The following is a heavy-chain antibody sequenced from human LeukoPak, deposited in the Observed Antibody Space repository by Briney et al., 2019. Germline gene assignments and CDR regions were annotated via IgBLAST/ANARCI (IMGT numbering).Heavy chain of an antibody. CDR3: ARTLETPLGGLVEPSMDV. D-gene: IGHD1-1*01. CDR1: GFTFSSYE. J-gene: IGHJ6*03. CDR2: ISSSGSTI. V-gene: IGHV3-48*03. Sequence: GGSLRLSCAASGFTFSSYEMNWVRQAPGKGLEWVSYISSSGSTIYYADSVKGRFTISRDNAKNSLYLQMNSLRAEDTAVYYCARTLETPLGGLVEPSMDVWGKGTTVTVSS.